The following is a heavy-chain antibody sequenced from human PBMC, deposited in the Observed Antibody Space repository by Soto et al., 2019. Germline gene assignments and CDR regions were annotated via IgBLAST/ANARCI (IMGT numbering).Heavy chain of an antibody. D-gene: IGHD4-17*01. CDR2: ISPNSGNT. CDR3: ARRPPFSYGDYVTYYFGY. CDR1: GYTFINSG. Sequence: QVQLVQSGGEVKKPGASVKVSCKASGYTFINSGISWVRQAPGQGLEWMGWISPNSGNTNYAQNLQGRVTMTTDTSTSTSYMELRSLISDDTAVYYCARRPPFSYGDYVTYYFGYWGQGTLVTVSS. V-gene: IGHV1-18*01. J-gene: IGHJ4*02.